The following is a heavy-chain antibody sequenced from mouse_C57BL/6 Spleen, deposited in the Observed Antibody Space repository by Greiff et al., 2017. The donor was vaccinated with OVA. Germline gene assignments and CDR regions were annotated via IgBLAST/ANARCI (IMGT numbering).Heavy chain of an antibody. CDR1: GFNIKDYY. J-gene: IGHJ2*01. V-gene: IGHV14-2*01. D-gene: IGHD2-4*01. CDR3: ARKPCGMDDYDGY. CDR2: IDPEDGET. Sequence: VHVKQSGAELVKPGASVKLSCTASGFNIKDYYMHWVKQRTEQGLEWIGRIDPEDGETKYAPKFPGKATITADTSSNTANLEHSRLTSVETAVYYCARKPCGMDDYDGYWGQGTTRTVSS.